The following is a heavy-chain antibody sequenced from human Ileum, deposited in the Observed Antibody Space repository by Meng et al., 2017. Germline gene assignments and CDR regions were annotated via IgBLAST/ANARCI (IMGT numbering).Heavy chain of an antibody. Sequence: LHGSGPGLVEPSGTLSLTGLCPGDSISSSNWWNWVRQPPGKGLEWIGEIFHTGSTNYNPSLKSRVTISADKSKNQFSLNLSSVTAADTAVYYCATNKNKKIDYWGQGTLVTVSS. CDR2: IFHTGST. V-gene: IGHV4-4*02. J-gene: IGHJ4*02. D-gene: IGHD2/OR15-2a*01. CDR1: GDSISSSNW. CDR3: ATNKNKKIDY.